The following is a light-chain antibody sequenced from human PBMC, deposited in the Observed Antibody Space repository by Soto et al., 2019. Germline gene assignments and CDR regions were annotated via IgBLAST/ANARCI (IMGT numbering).Light chain of an antibody. J-gene: IGLJ2*01. CDR2: DVS. V-gene: IGLV2-11*01. Sequence: QSALTQPPSVSGSPGQSVTISCTGTSSDVGGYNYVSWYQQHPGKAPKLMIYDVSKRPSGVPDRFSGSKSGNTASLTVSGLQAEDEADYYCSSYAGSDTVVFGGGTKLTVL. CDR1: SSDVGGYNY. CDR3: SSYAGSDTVV.